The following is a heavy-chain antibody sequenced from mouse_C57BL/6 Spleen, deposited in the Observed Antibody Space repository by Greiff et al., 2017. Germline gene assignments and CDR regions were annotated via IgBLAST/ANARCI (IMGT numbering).Heavy chain of an antibody. CDR2: IRNKANGYTT. Sequence: EVLLVESGGGLVQPGGSLSLSCAASGFTFTDYYMSWVRQPPGKALEWLGFIRNKANGYTTEYSASVQGRFTISRDNSQNILYLKRNVLSADDNANDSDASYRAYGYFDYWGQGTTLTVSS. V-gene: IGHV7-3*01. J-gene: IGHJ2*01. CDR1: GFTFTDYY. D-gene: IGHD1-1*01. CDR3: ASYRAYGYFDY.